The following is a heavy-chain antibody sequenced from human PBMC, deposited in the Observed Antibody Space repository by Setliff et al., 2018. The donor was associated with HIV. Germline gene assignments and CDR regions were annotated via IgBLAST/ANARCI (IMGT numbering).Heavy chain of an antibody. Sequence: GGSLRLSCAASEFTFRSYAMSWVRQAPGKGLEWVSVIYSGGSTYYADSVKGRFTISRDNSKNTLYLQMNSLRAEDTAVYYCARDPLPAGGPPNFDYWGQGTLVTVSS. V-gene: IGHV3-66*01. D-gene: IGHD2-2*01. CDR2: IYSGGST. J-gene: IGHJ4*02. CDR1: EFTFRSYA. CDR3: ARDPLPAGGPPNFDY.